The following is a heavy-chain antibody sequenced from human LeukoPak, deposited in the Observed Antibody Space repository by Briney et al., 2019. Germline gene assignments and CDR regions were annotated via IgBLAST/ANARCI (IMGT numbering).Heavy chain of an antibody. CDR1: GGSISSYY. CDR2: IYHSGSS. CDR3: ARHRGSAYTFDY. D-gene: IGHD3-16*01. V-gene: IGHV4-59*08. Sequence: SETLSLTCTVSGGSISSYYWSWIRQPPGKGLEWIGYIYHSGSSNYNPPLKSRVTMSLDTSKNQFSLKLSSVTAADTAVYYCARHRGSAYTFDYWGQGSLVTVSS. J-gene: IGHJ4*02.